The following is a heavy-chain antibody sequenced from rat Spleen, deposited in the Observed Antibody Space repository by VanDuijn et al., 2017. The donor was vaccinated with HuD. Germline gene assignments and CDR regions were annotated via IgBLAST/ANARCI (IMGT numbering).Heavy chain of an antibody. V-gene: IGHV5S10*01. J-gene: IGHJ4*01. Sequence: EVQLVESGGGLVQPGRSLKLSCAASGFTFSDYNMAWVRQAPKKGLEWVATIIYDDSRTYYRDSVKGRFTISRDNAKSTLYLQMDSLRSEDTATYYCATQYIGYVMDAWGQGASVTVSS. CDR1: GFTFSDYN. CDR3: ATQYIGYVMDA. CDR2: IIYDDSRT. D-gene: IGHD1-9*01.